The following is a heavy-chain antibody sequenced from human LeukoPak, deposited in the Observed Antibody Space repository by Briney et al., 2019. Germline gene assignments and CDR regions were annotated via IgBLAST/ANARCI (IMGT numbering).Heavy chain of an antibody. Sequence: PGGSLRLSCAASGFTVTSNYMAWVRQAPGMGLKWVSVTYTGGDTYYADSVKGRFSVSRDKSKNTLYLQMNSPRAEDTAVYYCARSKEAYGYFDYWGQGTLLTVSS. CDR1: GFTVTSNY. D-gene: IGHD4-17*01. CDR3: ARSKEAYGYFDY. CDR2: TYTGGDT. V-gene: IGHV3-53*01. J-gene: IGHJ4*02.